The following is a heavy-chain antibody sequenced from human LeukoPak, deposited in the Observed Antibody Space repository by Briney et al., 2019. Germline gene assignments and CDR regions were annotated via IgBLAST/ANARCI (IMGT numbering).Heavy chain of an antibody. V-gene: IGHV4-61*02. Sequence: PSETLSLTCTVSGGSISSGSYYWSWIRQPAGKGLEWIGRIYTSGSTNYNPSLKSRVTISVDRSKNQFSLKLSSVTAADTALYYCARDYGGVNWYFDLWGRGTLVTVSS. CDR3: ARDYGGVNWYFDL. CDR2: IYTSGST. D-gene: IGHD4-23*01. J-gene: IGHJ2*01. CDR1: GGSISSGSYY.